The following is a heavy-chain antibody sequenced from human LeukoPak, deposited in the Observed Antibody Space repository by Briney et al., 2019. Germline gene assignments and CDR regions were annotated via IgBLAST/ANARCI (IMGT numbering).Heavy chain of an antibody. CDR1: GGSISSYY. CDR3: AREEGMITPEYGMDV. Sequence: SETLSLTCTVSGGSISSYYWSWIRQPPGKGLEWIGYIYYSGSTNYNPSLKSRVTMSVDTSKNQFSLKLSSVTAADTAVYYCAREEGMITPEYGMDVWGQGTTVTVSS. J-gene: IGHJ6*02. CDR2: IYYSGST. V-gene: IGHV4-59*12. D-gene: IGHD3-16*01.